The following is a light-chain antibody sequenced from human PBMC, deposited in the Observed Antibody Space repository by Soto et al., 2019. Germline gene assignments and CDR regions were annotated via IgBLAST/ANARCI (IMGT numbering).Light chain of an antibody. V-gene: IGKV4-1*01. J-gene: IGKJ2*01. CDR1: QSVIHTSNNNSY. CDR3: QQYYSTPRT. Sequence: DIVMTQSPDSLAVSLGERATINCKSSQSVIHTSNNNSYLAWYQQKAGQPPELLLYWASARDSGVPDRFSGRGSGTDFTLSISSLQAEDVAVYYCQQYYSTPRTFGQGTKVEIK. CDR2: WAS.